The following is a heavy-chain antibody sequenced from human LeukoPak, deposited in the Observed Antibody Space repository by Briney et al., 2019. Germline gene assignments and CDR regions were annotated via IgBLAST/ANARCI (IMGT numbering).Heavy chain of an antibody. CDR2: ISAYNGNT. J-gene: IGHJ6*02. V-gene: IGHV1-18*01. Sequence: GASVKVSCKASGYTFTSYGISWVRQAPGQGLEWMGWISAYNGNTNYAQKLQGRVTMTTDTSTSTAYMELRSLRSDDTAVYYCARDKDIAAALRPPFDFYYYGMDVWGQGTTVTVSS. D-gene: IGHD6-13*01. CDR3: ARDKDIAAALRPPFDFYYYGMDV. CDR1: GYTFTSYG.